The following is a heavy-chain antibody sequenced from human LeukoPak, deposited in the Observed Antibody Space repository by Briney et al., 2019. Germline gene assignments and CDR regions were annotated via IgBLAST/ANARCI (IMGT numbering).Heavy chain of an antibody. CDR3: ARIRSMPGYYFDY. CDR2: IDWDDYK. D-gene: IGHD2/OR15-2a*01. Sequence: SGPTLVNPTQTLTLTCTFSGFSLNASGMCVSWIREPPGKALGWLARIDWDDYKYYITSLKTTLTISKDTSKNQVVLTMTNMDPVDTATYYCARIRSMPGYYFDYWGQGTLVTVSS. V-gene: IGHV2-70*11. J-gene: IGHJ4*02. CDR1: GFSLNASGMC.